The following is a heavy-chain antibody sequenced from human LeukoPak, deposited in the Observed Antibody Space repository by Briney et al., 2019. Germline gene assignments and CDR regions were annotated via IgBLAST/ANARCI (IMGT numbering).Heavy chain of an antibody. CDR2: IIPIFGIA. J-gene: IGHJ5*02. V-gene: IGHV1-69*04. CDR1: GGTFSSYA. CDR3: ARVGYCSGGSCYSDWSDP. D-gene: IGHD2-15*01. Sequence: SVKVSCKASGGTFSSYAISWVRQAPGQGLEWMGRIIPIFGIANYAQKFQGRVTITADKSTSTAYMELSSLRSEDTAVYYCARVGYCSGGSCYSDWSDPWGQGTLVTVSS.